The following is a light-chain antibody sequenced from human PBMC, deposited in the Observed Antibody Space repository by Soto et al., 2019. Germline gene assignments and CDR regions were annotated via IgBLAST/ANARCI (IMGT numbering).Light chain of an antibody. Sequence: QSVLTQPPSASGSPGQSVTISCTGTSSDVGDSDYVSWYQQHPGKAPKCMIYEVNKRPSGVPDRFSGSKSGNTASLTVSGLQAEDEDDYYCTSYAGGSYVFGTGTKLTVL. CDR3: TSYAGGSYV. J-gene: IGLJ1*01. CDR1: SSDVGDSDY. V-gene: IGLV2-8*01. CDR2: EVN.